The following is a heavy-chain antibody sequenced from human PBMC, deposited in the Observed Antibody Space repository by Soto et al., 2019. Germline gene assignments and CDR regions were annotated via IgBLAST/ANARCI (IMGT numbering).Heavy chain of an antibody. CDR1: GGSISSGGYY. J-gene: IGHJ4*02. CDR2: IYYSGST. CDR3: ARAVEYSSSSFDY. D-gene: IGHD6-6*01. Sequence: PSQTHSLTYTVSGGSISSGGYYWSWIRQHPGKGLEWIGYIYYSGSTYYNPSLKSRVTISVDTSKNQFSLKLSSVTAADTAVYYCARAVEYSSSSFDYWGQGTLVTVSS. V-gene: IGHV4-31*03.